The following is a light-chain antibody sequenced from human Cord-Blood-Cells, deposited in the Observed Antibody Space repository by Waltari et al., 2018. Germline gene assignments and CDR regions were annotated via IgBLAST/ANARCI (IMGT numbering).Light chain of an antibody. J-gene: IGLJ1*01. V-gene: IGLV1-47*01. CDR3: AAWDDCLSGYV. CDR1: SSNIGSKY. CDR2: RNK. Sequence: QSLLPQPPSASGTPGQRVTISCSGSSSNIGSKYGYWYQPLTGTAPKRLICRNKQRPSGVPDRFSGSKSGTTATLGIGGVLSEDEAGDYCAAWDDCLSGYVYGTGTEVTV.